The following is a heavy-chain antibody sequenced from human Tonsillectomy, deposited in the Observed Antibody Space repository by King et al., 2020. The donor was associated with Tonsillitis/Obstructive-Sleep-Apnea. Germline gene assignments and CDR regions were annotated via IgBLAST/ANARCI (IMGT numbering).Heavy chain of an antibody. Sequence: QLVQSGGGVVQPGRSLRLSCAASGFTFSSYAMHWVRQAPGKGLEWVAVISFDGTNKYYTDSVKGRFTIFRDNSKNTLYLQMNSLRAEDTAVYYCARDTAFDAFDIWGQGTMVSVSS. J-gene: IGHJ3*02. D-gene: IGHD5-18*01. V-gene: IGHV3-30*04. CDR3: ARDTAFDAFDI. CDR2: ISFDGTNK. CDR1: GFTFSSYA.